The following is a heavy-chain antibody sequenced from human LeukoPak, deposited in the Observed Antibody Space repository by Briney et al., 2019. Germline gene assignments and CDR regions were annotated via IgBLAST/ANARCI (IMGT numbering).Heavy chain of an antibody. CDR1: GGSISSYY. D-gene: IGHD3-22*01. CDR2: IYTSGST. CDR3: ARDDYYDSSGYYPFAY. V-gene: IGHV4-4*07. Sequence: SEILSLTCTVSGGSISSYYWSWIRQPAGKGLEWIGRIYTSGSTNYNPSLKSRVTMSVDTSKNQFSLKLSSVTAADTAVYYCARDDYYDSSGYYPFAYWGQGTLVTVSS. J-gene: IGHJ4*02.